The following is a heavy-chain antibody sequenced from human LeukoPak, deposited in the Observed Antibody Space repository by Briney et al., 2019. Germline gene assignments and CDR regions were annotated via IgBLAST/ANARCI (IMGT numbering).Heavy chain of an antibody. CDR1: GFTFSSYA. Sequence: GGSLRLSCAASGFTFSSYAMTWVRQAPGKGLEWVSTISGSGVSTYYADSVKGRCTISRDNSKNTLSLQMNSLRAEDTAVYYCAKDTPYYYMDVWGKGTTVTVSS. CDR3: AKDTPYYYMDV. V-gene: IGHV3-23*01. J-gene: IGHJ6*03. CDR2: ISGSGVST.